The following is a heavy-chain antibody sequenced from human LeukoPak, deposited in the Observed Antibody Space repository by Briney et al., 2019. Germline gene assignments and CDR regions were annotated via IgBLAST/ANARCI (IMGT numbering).Heavy chain of an antibody. CDR1: GFTFSDFW. V-gene: IGHV3-74*01. J-gene: IGHJ4*02. CDR2: IDSDGSGT. CDR3: ARESLGSDRRYFTY. D-gene: IGHD2-2*03. Sequence: GGPLRLSCAASGFTFSDFWMHWVRQTPGKGLVWVSRIDSDGSGTFYPDSVKGRFTISRDNAKNTVYLEMSSLRAEDTGVYYCARESLGSDRRYFTYWGQGTLVTVSS.